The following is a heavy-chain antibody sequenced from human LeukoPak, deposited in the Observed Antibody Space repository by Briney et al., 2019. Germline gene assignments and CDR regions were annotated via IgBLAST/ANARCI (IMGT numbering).Heavy chain of an antibody. CDR2: IGSS. V-gene: IGHV4-59*01. Sequence: SETLSLTCTVSGGSFSDFYWTWIRQSPGQGLEWIGYIGSSNYNPSLKSRVTIPVDTSKRHFSLTLSSVTAADTGIYYCARTRRHYYGSGKNLTPWPAGLDVWGQGTTVIVS. J-gene: IGHJ6*02. D-gene: IGHD3-10*01. CDR3: ARTRRHYYGSGKNLTPWPAGLDV. CDR1: GGSFSDFY.